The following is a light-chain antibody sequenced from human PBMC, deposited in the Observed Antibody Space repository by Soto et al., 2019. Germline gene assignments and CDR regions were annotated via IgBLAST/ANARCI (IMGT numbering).Light chain of an antibody. CDR3: QQYNNWPLT. CDR2: GAS. CDR1: QSVSSN. Sequence: EIVMTQSPATLSVSPGERATLSCRASQSVSSNLAWYQQKPGQAPRLLIYGASTRATGIPARFXGSGXGTXXXXXXXXLQSEDFAVYYCQQYNNWPLTFGGGTKVEIK. J-gene: IGKJ4*01. V-gene: IGKV3-15*01.